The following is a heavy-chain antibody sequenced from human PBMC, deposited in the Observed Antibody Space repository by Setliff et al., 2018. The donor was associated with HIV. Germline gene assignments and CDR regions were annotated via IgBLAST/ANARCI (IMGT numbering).Heavy chain of an antibody. V-gene: IGHV4-31*03. Sequence: PSETLSLTCTVSGGSISSGGYYWTWIRQHPGKGLEWIGYIYYSGSTYYNPSLKSRVTISVDTSKSQFSLKLSSVTAADTAVYYCARSKYYDILTAYGDYYYYMDVWGKGTTVTVSS. CDR3: ARSKYYDILTAYGDYYYYMDV. CDR1: GGSISSGGYY. J-gene: IGHJ6*03. CDR2: IYYSGST. D-gene: IGHD3-9*01.